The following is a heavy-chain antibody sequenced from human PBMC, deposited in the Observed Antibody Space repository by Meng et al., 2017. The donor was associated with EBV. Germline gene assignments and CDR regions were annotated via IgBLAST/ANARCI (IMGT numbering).Heavy chain of an antibody. J-gene: IGHJ4*02. V-gene: IGHV1-46*01. CDR1: GYTVTCNY. D-gene: IGHD2-21*01. Sequence: GPLVQSGAGVEKHGASEEVCCKASGYTVTCNYMPWERQAPGYRLEWMGIINPSGGSTSYSHKFQGRVTMTRDTSTSTVYMELSSVRSEDTAVYYCARDFFGGDCYLFDYWGQGTLVTVSS. CDR2: INPSGGST. CDR3: ARDFFGGDCYLFDY.